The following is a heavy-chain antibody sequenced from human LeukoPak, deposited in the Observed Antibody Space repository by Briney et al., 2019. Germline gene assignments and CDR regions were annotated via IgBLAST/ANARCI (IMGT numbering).Heavy chain of an antibody. CDR1: GGSISSSSYY. CDR3: ARGPYGDYPPYYFDY. J-gene: IGHJ4*02. CDR2: IYYSGST. D-gene: IGHD4-17*01. V-gene: IGHV4-39*01. Sequence: SETLSLTCTVSGGSISSSSYYWGWIRQPPGKGLEWIGSIYYSGSTYYNPSLKSRVTISVDTSKNQFSLKLSSVTAADTAVYYCARGPYGDYPPYYFDYWGQGTLVTVSS.